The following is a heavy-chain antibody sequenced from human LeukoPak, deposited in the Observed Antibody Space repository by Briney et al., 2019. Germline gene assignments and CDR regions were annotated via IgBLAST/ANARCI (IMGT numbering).Heavy chain of an antibody. CDR3: AEGGGFPNPTHRP. CDR2: VKQDGSEK. Sequence: GGSLRLSCAASGFTFSSYWMNWLRQAPGKGLEWVANVKQDGSEKYYVDSVKGRFTISRDNAKNSLYLQMNSLRAEDTAVYYCAEGGGFPNPTHRPRGQGALVTVYS. CDR1: GFTFSSYW. V-gene: IGHV3-7*01. D-gene: IGHD5-12*01. J-gene: IGHJ5*02.